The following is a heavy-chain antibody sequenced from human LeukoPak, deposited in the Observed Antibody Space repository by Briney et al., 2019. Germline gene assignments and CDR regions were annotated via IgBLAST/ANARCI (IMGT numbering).Heavy chain of an antibody. CDR2: MNPNSGNA. J-gene: IGHJ4*02. CDR1: GYTFTSYD. V-gene: IGHV1-8*01. Sequence: ASVKVSCKASGYTFTSYDINWVRQATGQGLEWMGWMNPNSGNAGFAQKFQGRVTMTRNTSRSTAYMELNSQRSEDTAVYYCARGDIYNYGLGSYNPLDYWGQGTLVAVSS. CDR3: ARGDIYNYGLGSYNPLDY. D-gene: IGHD3-10*01.